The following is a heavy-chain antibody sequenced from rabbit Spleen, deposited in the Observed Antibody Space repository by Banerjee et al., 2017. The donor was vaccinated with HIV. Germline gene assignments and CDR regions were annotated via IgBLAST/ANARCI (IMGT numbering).Heavy chain of an antibody. CDR2: IEAGSSGFT. J-gene: IGHJ4*01. D-gene: IGHD3-1*01. CDR3: ARDLASVVGWNFNL. V-gene: IGHV1S40*01. Sequence: QSLEESGGDLVKPGASLTLTCIASGVSFSGSSYMCWVRQAPGKGLEWIACIEAGSSGFTYFASWAKGRFTISKTSSTTVTLQMTSLTAADTATYFCARDLASVVGWNFNLWGPGTLVTVS. CDR1: GVSFSGSSY.